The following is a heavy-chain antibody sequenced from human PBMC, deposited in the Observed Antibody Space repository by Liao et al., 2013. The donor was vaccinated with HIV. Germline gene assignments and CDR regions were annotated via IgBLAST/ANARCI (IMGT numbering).Heavy chain of an antibody. J-gene: IGHJ3*02. Sequence: QLQLQESGPGLVKPSETLSLTCTVSGGSISSSSYYWGWIRQPPGKGLEWIGSIYYSGSTYYNPSLKSRVTISVDTSKNQFSLKLSSVTAADTAVYYCARAEGSGSYYYDAFDIWGQGTMVTVSS. V-gene: IGHV4-39*07. CDR1: GGSISSSSYY. CDR3: ARAEGSGSYYYDAFDI. D-gene: IGHD3-10*01. CDR2: IYYSGST.